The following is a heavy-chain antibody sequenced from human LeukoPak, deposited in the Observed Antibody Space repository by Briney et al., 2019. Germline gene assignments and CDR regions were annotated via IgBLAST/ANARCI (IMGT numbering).Heavy chain of an antibody. Sequence: ASVKVSCKTSGYTFTNYGLSWVRQAPGQGLEWTGWISAYNGNTNYAQKLQGRVTMTTDTSTSTAYMELRSLRSDDTAVYYCAREGYFGSGIDYYYGMDVWGQGTKVTVSS. V-gene: IGHV1-18*01. J-gene: IGHJ6*02. CDR3: AREGYFGSGIDYYYGMDV. D-gene: IGHD3-10*01. CDR1: GYTFTNYG. CDR2: ISAYNGNT.